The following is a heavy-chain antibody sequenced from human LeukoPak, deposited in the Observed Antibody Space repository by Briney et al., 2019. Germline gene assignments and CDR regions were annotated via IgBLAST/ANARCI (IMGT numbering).Heavy chain of an antibody. D-gene: IGHD5-18*01. CDR1: GFTFSSYS. V-gene: IGHV3-21*01. J-gene: IGHJ4*02. CDR2: ISSSSSYI. CDR3: ASSLVDTAMARTDY. Sequence: GGSLRLSCAASGFTFSSYSMNWVRQAPGKGLEWVSSISSSSSYIYYADSVKGRFTISRDNAMNSPYLQMNSLRAEDTAVYYCASSLVDTAMARTDYWGQGTLVTVSS.